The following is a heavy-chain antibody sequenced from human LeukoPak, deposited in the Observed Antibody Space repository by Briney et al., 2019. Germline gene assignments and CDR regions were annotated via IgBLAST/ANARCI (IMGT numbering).Heavy chain of an antibody. CDR3: ARSADIDSSSIYGIDV. J-gene: IGHJ6*04. CDR2: IYYSGST. D-gene: IGHD6-13*01. V-gene: IGHV4-30-4*01. Sequence: PSQTLSLTCTVSGGSISSGDYYWSWIRQPPGKGLEWIGYIYYSGSTYYNPSLKSRVTISVDTSKNQFSLKLSSVTAAGTAVYYCARSADIDSSSIYGIDVWGKGTPVTVSS. CDR1: GGSISSGDYY.